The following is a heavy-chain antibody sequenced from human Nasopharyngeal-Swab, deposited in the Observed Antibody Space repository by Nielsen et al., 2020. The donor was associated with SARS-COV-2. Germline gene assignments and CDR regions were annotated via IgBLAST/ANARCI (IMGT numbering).Heavy chain of an antibody. D-gene: IGHD6-6*01. CDR1: GYTFTSYG. Sequence: ASVKVSCKASGYTFTSYGISWVRQAPGRSLEWMGWITTANGNTRYSPKIQDRITLTRDPSANTAYLELSSLRSEDTAVYYCARLVTSGHLDLDYWGQGTLVTVSS. V-gene: IGHV1-3*04. CDR3: ARLVTSGHLDLDY. J-gene: IGHJ4*02. CDR2: ITTANGNT.